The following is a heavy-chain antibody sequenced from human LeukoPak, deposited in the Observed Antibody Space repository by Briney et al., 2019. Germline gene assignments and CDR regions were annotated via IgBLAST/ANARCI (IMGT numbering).Heavy chain of an antibody. D-gene: IGHD2-15*01. V-gene: IGHV3-30*02. CDR2: IRYDGGKK. CDR1: GFTVSSNS. Sequence: PGGSLRLSCTVSGFTVSSNSMSWVRQAPGKGLEWVAFIRYDGGKKYYADSVKGRFTISRDNSKNTLYLQMNSLRAEDTALYYCAKTGSWGSSNYYFDYWGQGTLVTVSS. J-gene: IGHJ4*02. CDR3: AKTGSWGSSNYYFDY.